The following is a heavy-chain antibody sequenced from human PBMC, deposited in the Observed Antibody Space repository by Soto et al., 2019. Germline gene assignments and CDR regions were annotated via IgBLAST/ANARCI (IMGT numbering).Heavy chain of an antibody. V-gene: IGHV1-69*02. CDR3: ARLLYYDSSRYPVDY. CDR2: IIPILGIA. Sequence: SVKVSCKASGGTFSSYISWVRQAPGQGLEWMGRIIPILGIANYAQKFQGRVTITADKSTSTAYMELSSLRSEDTAVYYCARLLYYDSSRYPVDYWGQGTLVTVSS. D-gene: IGHD3-22*01. CDR1: GGTFSSY. J-gene: IGHJ4*02.